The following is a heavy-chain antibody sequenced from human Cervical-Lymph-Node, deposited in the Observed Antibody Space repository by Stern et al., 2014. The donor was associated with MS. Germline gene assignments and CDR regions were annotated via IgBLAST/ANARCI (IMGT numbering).Heavy chain of an antibody. Sequence: EVQLVESGGGLVQPGRSLRLSCRASQITFDDYGFHWVRQVPGKGLEWVAGIVWNSATRVYADSLKGRFTMSRDNARDSLYLQMNNLTPDDTALYYCAKSYSSSWSGWIDSWGQGILVTVSS. CDR2: IVWNSATR. V-gene: IGHV3-9*01. CDR1: QITFDDYG. CDR3: AKSYSSSWSGWIDS. D-gene: IGHD6-13*01. J-gene: IGHJ5*01.